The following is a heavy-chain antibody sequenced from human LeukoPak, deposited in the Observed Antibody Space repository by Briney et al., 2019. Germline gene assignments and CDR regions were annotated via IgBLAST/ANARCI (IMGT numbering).Heavy chain of an antibody. CDR2: INSDGSST. V-gene: IGHV3-74*01. CDR1: GFTFSSYW. CDR3: ARGPRWDQLSLLDY. J-gene: IGHJ4*02. D-gene: IGHD2-2*01. Sequence: GGSLRLSCAASGFTFSSYWMHWVRQAPGKGLVWVSRINSDGSSTSYADSVKGRSTISRDNAKNTLYLQMNSLRAEDTAVYYCARGPRWDQLSLLDYWGQGTLVTVSS.